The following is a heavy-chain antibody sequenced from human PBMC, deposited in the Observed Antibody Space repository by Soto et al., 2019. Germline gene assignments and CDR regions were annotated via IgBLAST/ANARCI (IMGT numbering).Heavy chain of an antibody. Sequence: VQLVQSGAEVKKPGSSVKLSCKASGGTFNRYTISWVRQAPGQGLEWMGGIIPIFGTANYAQKFQGRVAIIADESTSAAYIELRSLRSEATSVYYCALWGFRDGNNSKYNYAGMDVWGQGTTVTVSS. J-gene: IGHJ6*02. CDR2: IIPIFGTA. CDR3: ALWGFRDGNNSKYNYAGMDV. V-gene: IGHV1-69*01. D-gene: IGHD1-1*01. CDR1: GGTFNRYT.